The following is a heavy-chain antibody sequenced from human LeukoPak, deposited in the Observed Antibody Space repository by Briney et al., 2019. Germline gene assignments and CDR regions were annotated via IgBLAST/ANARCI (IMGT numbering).Heavy chain of an antibody. CDR1: GFTFSSYE. CDR3: ARDVRLATSYYGMDV. CDR2: ISSSGSTI. D-gene: IGHD5-12*01. Sequence: GGSLRLSCAASGFTFSSYEMNWVRQAPGKGLEWVSYISSSGSTIYYADSVKGRFTISRDNPKTSLYLQMNSLRAEDTAVYYCARDVRLATSYYGMDVWGQGTTVTVSS. V-gene: IGHV3-48*03. J-gene: IGHJ6*02.